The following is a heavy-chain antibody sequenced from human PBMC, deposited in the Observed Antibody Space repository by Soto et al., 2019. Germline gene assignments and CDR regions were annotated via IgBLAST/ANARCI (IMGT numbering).Heavy chain of an antibody. CDR1: GGTFSSYA. CDR3: ATPSVVTPGNYYAGMDV. J-gene: IGHJ6*02. Sequence: QVQLVQSGAEVKKPGSSVKVSCKASGGTFSSYAISWVRQAPGQGLEWMGGLIPIFGTADYAQKFQGRVTMTAAETTSTGHMEVGRLVSDDTAVYYCATPSVVTPGNYYAGMDVWGQGTTVTVTS. V-gene: IGHV1-69*12. D-gene: IGHD4-4*01. CDR2: LIPIFGTA.